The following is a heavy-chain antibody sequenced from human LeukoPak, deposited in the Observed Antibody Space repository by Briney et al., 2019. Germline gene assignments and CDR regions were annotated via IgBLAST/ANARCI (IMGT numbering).Heavy chain of an antibody. D-gene: IGHD6-13*01. CDR3: ARGSLGTQGHFDF. Sequence: SETLSLTCTVSGGSTSSSRDFWGWIRQPPGKGLEWVGSISYSGSTLYNPSLRGRGTISVDTSKNQFSLQLISVTAADTAVYYCARGSLGTQGHFDFWGQGSLVTVSS. J-gene: IGHJ4*02. CDR2: ISYSGST. V-gene: IGHV4-39*07. CDR1: GGSTSSSRDF.